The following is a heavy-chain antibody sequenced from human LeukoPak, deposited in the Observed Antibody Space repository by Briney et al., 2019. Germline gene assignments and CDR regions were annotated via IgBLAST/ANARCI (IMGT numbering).Heavy chain of an antibody. J-gene: IGHJ4*02. Sequence: SETLSLTCTVSGGSISSYYWSWIRQPPGKGLEWIGYIYYSGSNNYNPSLKSRVTISLDTSKNQFSLKLSSVTAADTAVYYCAREAVYYDFWSGYYTYGNFDYWGQGTLVTVSS. D-gene: IGHD3-3*01. V-gene: IGHV4-59*01. CDR1: GGSISSYY. CDR2: IYYSGSN. CDR3: AREAVYYDFWSGYYTYGNFDY.